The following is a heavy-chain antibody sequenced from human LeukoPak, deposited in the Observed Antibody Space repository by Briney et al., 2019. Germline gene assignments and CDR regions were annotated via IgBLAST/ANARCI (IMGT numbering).Heavy chain of an antibody. V-gene: IGHV3-30-3*01. D-gene: IGHD6-13*01. CDR3: ARPYSSSWYFCYYGMDV. CDR1: GFTFSSYA. Sequence: GGSLRLSCAASGFTFSSYAMHWVRQAPGKGLEWVVVISFDGSNKYYADSVKGRFTISRDNSKNTLYLQMNSLRPEDTAVYYCARPYSSSWYFCYYGMDVWGQGTTVTVSS. CDR2: ISFDGSNK. J-gene: IGHJ6*02.